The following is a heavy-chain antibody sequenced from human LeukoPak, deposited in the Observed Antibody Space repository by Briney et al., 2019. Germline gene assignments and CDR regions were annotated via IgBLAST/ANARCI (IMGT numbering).Heavy chain of an antibody. Sequence: ASVKVSCKASGYTFTKFGIAWVRPAPGQGLEWMGWISAYKGNTNYAQKLQGRVTMTTDTSTSTAYMELRSLRSDDTAVYYCARGAMGYPCAFDIWGQGTMVTVSS. CDR1: GYTFTKFG. CDR3: ARGAMGYPCAFDI. D-gene: IGHD5-18*01. CDR2: ISAYKGNT. V-gene: IGHV1-18*01. J-gene: IGHJ3*02.